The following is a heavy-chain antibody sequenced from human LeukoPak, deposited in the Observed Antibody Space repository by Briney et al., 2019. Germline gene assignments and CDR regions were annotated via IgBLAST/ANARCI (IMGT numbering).Heavy chain of an antibody. J-gene: IGHJ3*02. CDR3: ARRHYYGSGLNAFDI. CDR2: IYYSGST. V-gene: IGHV4-59*08. D-gene: IGHD3-10*01. CDR1: GGSISSYY. Sequence: PSETLSLTCTVSGGSISSYYWSWIRQPPGKGLEWIGYIYYSGSTNYNPSLKSRVTISVDTSKNQFSLKLSSVTAADTAVYYCARRHYYGSGLNAFDIWGQGTMVTVSS.